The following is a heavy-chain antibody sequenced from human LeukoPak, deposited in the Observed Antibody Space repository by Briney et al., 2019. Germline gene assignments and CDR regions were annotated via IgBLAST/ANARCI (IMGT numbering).Heavy chain of an antibody. CDR2: ISGSGGST. Sequence: GGSLRLSCAASGFTFSSYAMSWVRQAPGKGLEWVSAISGSGGSTYYADSVKGRFTISRDNSKNMLYLQMNSLRAEDTAVYYCAKDSLIAAAGTGGDYWGQGTLVTVSS. CDR1: GFTFSSYA. CDR3: AKDSLIAAAGTGGDY. J-gene: IGHJ4*02. V-gene: IGHV3-23*01. D-gene: IGHD6-13*01.